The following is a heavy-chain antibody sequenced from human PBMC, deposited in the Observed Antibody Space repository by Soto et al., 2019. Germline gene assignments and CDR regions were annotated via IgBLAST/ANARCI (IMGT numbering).Heavy chain of an antibody. CDR3: AKDIIARSNSLSVGLDV. CDR1: GFTFDDYA. CDR2: ISWNSGSI. V-gene: IGHV3-9*01. J-gene: IGHJ6*02. D-gene: IGHD4-4*01. Sequence: EVQLVESGGGLVQPGLSLRLSCAASGFTFDDYAMHWVRQAPGKGLEWVSGISWNSGSIGYADSVKGRFTISRDNAKNSLYLQMKSKRAEDTALYYCAKDIIARSNSLSVGLDVWGQGTTVTVSS.